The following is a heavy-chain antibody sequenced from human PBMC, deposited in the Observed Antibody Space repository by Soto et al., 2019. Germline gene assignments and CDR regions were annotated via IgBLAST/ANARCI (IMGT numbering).Heavy chain of an antibody. CDR2: IYYSGST. V-gene: IGHV4-59*08. D-gene: IGHD2-21*01. Sequence: SXTVSLTCTVSGGSMSSYYWSWIRQPPGKGLEWFGYIYYSGSTNYNPSLKSRVTISVDTSKNQFCLKLSSVTAADTAVYYCSGTHRDLHDYWGQGTLVIVSS. CDR3: SGTHRDLHDY. CDR1: GGSMSSYY. J-gene: IGHJ4*02.